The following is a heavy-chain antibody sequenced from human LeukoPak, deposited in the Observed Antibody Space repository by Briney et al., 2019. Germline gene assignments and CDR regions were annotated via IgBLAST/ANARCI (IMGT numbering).Heavy chain of an antibody. J-gene: IGHJ4*02. V-gene: IGHV1-2*02. Sequence: ASVKVSCTASGYTFTGYYMHWVRQAPGQGLEWMGWINPNSGGTNYAQKFQGRVTMTRDTSTGTVYMELSRLRSDDTAVYYCARTLYIAAAPGGFDYWGQGTLVTVSS. CDR3: ARTLYIAAAPGGFDY. CDR1: GYTFTGYY. D-gene: IGHD6-13*01. CDR2: INPNSGGT.